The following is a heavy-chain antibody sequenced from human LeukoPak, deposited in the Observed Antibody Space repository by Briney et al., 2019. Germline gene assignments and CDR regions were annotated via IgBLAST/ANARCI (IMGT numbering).Heavy chain of an antibody. CDR2: ISSSSSTI. D-gene: IGHD1-7*01. J-gene: IGHJ4*02. CDR3: ARGPDPGTGTTVPDFDY. CDR1: GFTFSSYS. V-gene: IGHV3-48*01. Sequence: GGSLRLSCAASGFTFSSYSMNWVRQAPGKGLEWVSYISSSSSTIYYADSVKGRFTISRDNAKNSLYLQMNSLRAEDTAVYYCARGPDPGTGTTVPDFDYWGQGTLVTVSS.